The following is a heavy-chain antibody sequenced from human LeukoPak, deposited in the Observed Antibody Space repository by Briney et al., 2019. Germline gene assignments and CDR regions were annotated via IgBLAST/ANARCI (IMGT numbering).Heavy chain of an antibody. CDR3: ARAPRNSSTMLDF. CDR1: GYTFTSYW. Sequence: ASVNVSCKASGYTFTSYWIQWVRQAPGQGLEWMGLINPDGGSTAYAHKFQGRVIMTRDTSTSTAYMDLSSLISEDTAVYHCARAPRNSSTMLDFWGQGTLVTISS. J-gene: IGHJ4*02. CDR2: INPDGGST. V-gene: IGHV1-46*01. D-gene: IGHD6-13*01.